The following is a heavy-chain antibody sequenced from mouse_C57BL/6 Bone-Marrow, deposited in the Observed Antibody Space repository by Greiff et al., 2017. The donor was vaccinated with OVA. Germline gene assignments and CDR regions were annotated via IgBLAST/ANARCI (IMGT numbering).Heavy chain of an antibody. V-gene: IGHV1-85*01. Sequence: QVQLQQSGPELVKPGASVKLSCKASGYTFTSYDINWVKQRPGQGLEWIGWIYPRDGSTKYNEKFKGKATLTVDPSSSTAYMELHSLTSEDSAVYFGARHYCGYGGAWFAYWGQGTLVTVSA. J-gene: IGHJ3*01. CDR2: IYPRDGST. CDR3: ARHYCGYGGAWFAY. D-gene: IGHD2-2*01. CDR1: GYTFTSYD.